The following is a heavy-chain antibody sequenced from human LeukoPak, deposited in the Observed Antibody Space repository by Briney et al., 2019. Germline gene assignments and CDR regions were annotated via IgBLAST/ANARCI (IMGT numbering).Heavy chain of an antibody. Sequence: SETLSLTCAVYGGSFSDYYWSWIRQPPGKGLEWIREINHSGSINYNPSLKSRVTLSVDTSKNQFSLKLTSTTAADTALYYCARGRVVGDYVLDSWGQGTLVTVSS. J-gene: IGHJ4*02. D-gene: IGHD3-16*01. CDR2: INHSGSI. CDR3: ARGRVVGDYVLDS. V-gene: IGHV4-34*01. CDR1: GGSFSDYY.